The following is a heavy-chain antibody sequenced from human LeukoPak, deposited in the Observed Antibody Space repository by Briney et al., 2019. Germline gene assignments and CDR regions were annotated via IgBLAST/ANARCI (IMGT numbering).Heavy chain of an antibody. CDR2: IYYSGST. Sequence: SETLSLTCTVSGGSISSSSYYWGWIRQPPGKGLEWIGSIYYSGSTYYNPSLKSRVTISVDTSKNQFSLKLSSVTAADTAVYYRARGGGYSGPDLPEYDSSGYYGGDFDYWGQGTLVTVSS. V-gene: IGHV4-39*01. CDR3: ARGGGYSGPDLPEYDSSGYYGGDFDY. D-gene: IGHD3-22*01. CDR1: GGSISSSSYY. J-gene: IGHJ4*02.